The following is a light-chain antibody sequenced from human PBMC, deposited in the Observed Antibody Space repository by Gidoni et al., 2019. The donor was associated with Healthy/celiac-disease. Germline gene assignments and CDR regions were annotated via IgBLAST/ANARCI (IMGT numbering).Light chain of an antibody. CDR3: QQYNNWPQWT. CDR2: GAS. CDR1: QSVSSN. Sequence: EIVMTQSSATLSVSPGERATLSCRASQSVSSNLAWYQQKPGQAPRLLIYGASTRATGIPARFSGSGSGTEFTLTISSLQSEDFAVYYCQQYNNWPQWTFXQXTKVEIK. J-gene: IGKJ1*01. V-gene: IGKV3-15*01.